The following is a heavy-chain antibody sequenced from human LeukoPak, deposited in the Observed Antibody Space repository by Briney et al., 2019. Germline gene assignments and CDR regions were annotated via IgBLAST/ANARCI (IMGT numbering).Heavy chain of an antibody. CDR1: GFTFSSYA. V-gene: IGHV3-23*01. Sequence: GGSQRLSCAASGFTFSSYAMSWVRQAPGKGLEWVSAISGSGGSTYYADSVKGRFTISRDNSKNTLYLQMNSLRAEDTAVYYCAKDSKGYYYDSSGYNFDYWGQGTLVTVSS. J-gene: IGHJ4*02. D-gene: IGHD3-22*01. CDR3: AKDSKGYYYDSSGYNFDY. CDR2: ISGSGGST.